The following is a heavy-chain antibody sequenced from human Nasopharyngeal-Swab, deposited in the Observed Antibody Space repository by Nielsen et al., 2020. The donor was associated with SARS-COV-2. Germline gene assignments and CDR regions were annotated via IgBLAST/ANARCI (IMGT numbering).Heavy chain of an antibody. D-gene: IGHD3-3*01. CDR3: ARGDYDFWSGYPRYFDY. CDR2: IWYDGSNK. Sequence: WIRQPPGKGLGWVAVIWYDGSNKYYADSVKGRFTISRDNSKNTLYLQMNSLRAEDTAVYYCARGDYDFWSGYPRYFDYWGQGTLVTVSS. J-gene: IGHJ4*02. V-gene: IGHV3-33*01.